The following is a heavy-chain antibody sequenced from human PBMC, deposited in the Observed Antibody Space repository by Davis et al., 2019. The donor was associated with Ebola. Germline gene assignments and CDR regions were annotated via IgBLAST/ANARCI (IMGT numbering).Heavy chain of an antibody. CDR1: GFTFSNYG. V-gene: IGHV3-30*03. CDR3: ATDIGSQHCSGVTCYSARFDN. CDR2: ISFDGTNE. Sequence: GESLKISCAVSGFTFSNYGMHWVRQAPGKGLEWVAVISFDGTNEYCADSLKGRFTVSRDNSKNTLYLEMNSLRAEDTAVYYCATDIGSQHCSGVTCYSARFDNWGQGTLVTVSA. J-gene: IGHJ4*02. D-gene: IGHD2-15*01.